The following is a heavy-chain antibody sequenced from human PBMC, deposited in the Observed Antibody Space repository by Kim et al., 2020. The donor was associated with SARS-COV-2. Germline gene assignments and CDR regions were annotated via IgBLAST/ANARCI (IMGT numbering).Heavy chain of an antibody. CDR3: TRERWLLLEPNYYYYGMDV. CDR1: GFPFRSYW. CDR2: IKHDGSVI. V-gene: IGHV3-7*01. J-gene: IGHJ6*02. D-gene: IGHD3-9*01. Sequence: GGSLRLSCAASGFPFRSYWMTWVRQTPGKGLEWVANIKHDGSVIYYVESVKGRFTISRDNAKNSLYLQMNNLRAEDTAVYYCTRERWLLLEPNYYYYGMDVCGQGTTVTVSS.